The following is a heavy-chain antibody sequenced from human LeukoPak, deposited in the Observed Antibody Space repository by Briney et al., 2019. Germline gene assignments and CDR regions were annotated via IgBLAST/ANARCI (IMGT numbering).Heavy chain of an antibody. J-gene: IGHJ4*02. CDR2: IYYSGSP. Sequence: SETLSLTCTVSGGSISNNNYYWAWIRQPPGKGLECIGSIYYSGSPYYNPSLKSRITISVDTSKNQFSLRLSSVTAADTAVYYCATWRTAKTGFDYWGQGTLVTVSS. CDR3: ATWRTAKTGFDY. CDR1: GGSISNNNYY. V-gene: IGHV4-39*01. D-gene: IGHD1-1*01.